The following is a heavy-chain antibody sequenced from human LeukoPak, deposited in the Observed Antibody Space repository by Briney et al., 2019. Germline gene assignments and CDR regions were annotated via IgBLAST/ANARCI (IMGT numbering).Heavy chain of an antibody. J-gene: IGHJ6*02. Sequence: GDSLKISCRGSRYTFTNYWIGWVRQMPGKGLEWMGIIYPGDSDTRYGPSFQGQVTISADKSISTAYLQWSSLGASDTAIYYCARSGQLLWVGDARRPYYYAIDVWGQGTTVTVSS. CDR2: IYPGDSDT. CDR1: RYTFTNYW. CDR3: ARSGQLLWVGDARRPYYYAIDV. D-gene: IGHD3-10*01. V-gene: IGHV5-51*01.